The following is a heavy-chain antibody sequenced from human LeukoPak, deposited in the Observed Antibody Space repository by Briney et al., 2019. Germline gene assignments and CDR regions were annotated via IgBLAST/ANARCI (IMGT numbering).Heavy chain of an antibody. Sequence: ASVKVSCKASGYTFTGYYMHWVRQATGQGLEWMGWMNPNSGNTGYAQKFQGRVTMTRNTSISTAYMELSSLRSEDTAVYYCARLSGYCSSTSCYWNYYYYGMDVWGQGTTVTVSS. D-gene: IGHD2-2*01. J-gene: IGHJ6*02. CDR1: GYTFTGYY. CDR3: ARLSGYCSSTSCYWNYYYYGMDV. CDR2: MNPNSGNT. V-gene: IGHV1-8*02.